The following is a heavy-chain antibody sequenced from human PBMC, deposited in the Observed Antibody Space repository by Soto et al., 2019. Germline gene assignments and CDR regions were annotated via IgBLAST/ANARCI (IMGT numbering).Heavy chain of an antibody. D-gene: IGHD6-13*01. J-gene: IGHJ4*02. CDR2: ISATGTTT. CDR1: EFSFSSYA. CDR3: ATYGSPFDY. V-gene: IGHV3-23*01. Sequence: EVQLMESGGGLVQPGGSLRLSCAASEFSFSSYALNWVRQAPGKGLEWVSAISATGTTTYYADSVKGRFTISRDNSKRPLFILMDSLSPGDTAVYYCATYGSPFDYWGQGTLVTVSS.